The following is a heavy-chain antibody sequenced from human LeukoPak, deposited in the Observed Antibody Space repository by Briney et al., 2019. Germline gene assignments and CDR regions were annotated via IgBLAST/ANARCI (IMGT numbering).Heavy chain of an antibody. CDR3: VILIVATTLKNDAFDI. V-gene: IGHV1-69*13. CDR1: GGTFSSYA. CDR2: IIPIFGTA. J-gene: IGHJ3*02. D-gene: IGHD5-12*01. Sequence: SVKVSCKASGGTFSSYAISWVRQAPGQRLEWMGGIIPIFGTANYAQKFQGRVTITADESTSTAYMELSSLRSEDTAVYYCVILIVATTLKNDAFDIWGQGTMVTVSS.